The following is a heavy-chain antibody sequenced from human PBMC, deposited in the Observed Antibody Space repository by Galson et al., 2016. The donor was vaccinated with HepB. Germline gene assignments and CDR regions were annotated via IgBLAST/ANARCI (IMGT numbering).Heavy chain of an antibody. CDR2: ISTYNGDT. J-gene: IGHJ4*02. CDR1: GYSFTSHP. V-gene: IGHV1-18*01. Sequence: SVKVSCKASGYSFTSHPLSWVRQAPGQGLEWMGWISTYNGDTHYAQKLQGRVTMTTDTSTSTAYMELRSLRSDDTAVYYCARDTKDHYDSDGYYYVLCDSWGQGTLVTVSS. D-gene: IGHD3-22*01. CDR3: ARDTKDHYDSDGYYYVLCDS.